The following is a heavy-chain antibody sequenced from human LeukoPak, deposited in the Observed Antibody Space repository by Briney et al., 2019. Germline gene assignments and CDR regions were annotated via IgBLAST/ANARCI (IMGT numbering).Heavy chain of an antibody. CDR2: IYTSGST. J-gene: IGHJ5*02. CDR1: GNSISSGDNY. CDR3: ARVRRPSSDWFDP. Sequence: SQTLSLTCTVSGNSISSGDNYWSWIRQPAGKGLEWIGRIYTSGSTNYNPSLKSRVTISVDTSKNQFSLKLSSVTAADTAVYYCARVRRPSSDWFDPWGQGTLVTVSS. V-gene: IGHV4-61*02. D-gene: IGHD3-10*01.